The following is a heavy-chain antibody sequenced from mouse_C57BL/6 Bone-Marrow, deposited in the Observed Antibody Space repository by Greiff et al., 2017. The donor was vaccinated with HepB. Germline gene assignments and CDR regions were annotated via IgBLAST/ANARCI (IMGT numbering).Heavy chain of an antibody. CDR2: IYPGNSDT. J-gene: IGHJ1*03. CDR1: GYTFTSYW. V-gene: IGHV1-5*01. CDR3: TRRVLRYWYFDV. D-gene: IGHD1-1*01. Sequence: DVQLQESGTVLARPGASVKMSCKTSGYTFTSYWMHWVKQRPGQGLEWIGAIYPGNSDTSYNQKFKGKAKLTAVTSASTAYMELSSLTNEDSAVYYCTRRVLRYWYFDVWGTGTTVTVSS.